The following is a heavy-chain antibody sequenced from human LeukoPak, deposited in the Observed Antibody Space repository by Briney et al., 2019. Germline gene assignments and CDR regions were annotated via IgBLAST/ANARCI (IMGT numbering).Heavy chain of an antibody. CDR3: ARARNYYDSSGFYYEGDAFDI. J-gene: IGHJ3*02. D-gene: IGHD3-22*01. CDR2: ISTSSSYI. Sequence: GGSLRLSCAASGFTFSTYSMNWVRQAPGKGLEWVSFISTSSSYIYYADSVKGRFTISRDNSKNSLYLQMDSLRAEDTAVYYCARARNYYDSSGFYYEGDAFDIWGQGTMVTVSS. V-gene: IGHV3-21*01. CDR1: GFTFSTYS.